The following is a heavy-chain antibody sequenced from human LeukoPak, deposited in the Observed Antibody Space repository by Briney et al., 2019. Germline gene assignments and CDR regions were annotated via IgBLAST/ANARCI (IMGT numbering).Heavy chain of an antibody. D-gene: IGHD6-13*01. CDR1: GGSISSYY. J-gene: IGHJ5*02. V-gene: IGHV4-4*07. CDR3: ARGGYSSSWYRAGWLDP. CDR2: IYTSGST. Sequence: SETLSLTCTVSGGSISSYYWSWIRQPAGKGLEWIGRIYTSGSTNYNPSLKSRVTISVDTSKNQFSLKLSSVTAADTAVYYCARGGYSSSWYRAGWLDPWGQGTLVTVSS.